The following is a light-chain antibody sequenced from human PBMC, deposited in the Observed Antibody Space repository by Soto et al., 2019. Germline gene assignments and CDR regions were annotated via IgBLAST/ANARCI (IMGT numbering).Light chain of an antibody. CDR3: AAWDDSLGVV. V-gene: IGLV1-44*01. CDR2: SNN. CDR1: SSNIGSNT. Sequence: QSVLTQPPSASGTPGQRVTISCSGSSSNIGSNTVNWYQQLPGTAPKLLIYSNNQRPSGVPDRFSGSKSGTSASLAISGLQSEDEADYYCAAWDDSLGVVFGGGTQLTV. J-gene: IGLJ2*01.